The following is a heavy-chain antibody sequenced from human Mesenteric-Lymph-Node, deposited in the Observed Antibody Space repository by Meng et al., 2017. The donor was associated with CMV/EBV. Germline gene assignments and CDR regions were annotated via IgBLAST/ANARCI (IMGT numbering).Heavy chain of an antibody. Sequence: GGSLRLSCAASGFTFSSYSMNWVRQAPGKGLEWVSSISSSSSYIYYADSVKGRFTISRDNAKNSLYLQMNSLRAEDTAVYYCARDQRGFGVVAATTNDYWGQGTLVTVSS. CDR1: GFTFSSYS. J-gene: IGHJ4*02. CDR3: ARDQRGFGVVAATTNDY. D-gene: IGHD2-15*01. CDR2: ISSSSSYI. V-gene: IGHV3-21*01.